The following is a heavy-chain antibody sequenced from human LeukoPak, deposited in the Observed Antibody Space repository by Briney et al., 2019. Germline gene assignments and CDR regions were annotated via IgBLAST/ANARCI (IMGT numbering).Heavy chain of an antibody. V-gene: IGHV3-21*04. J-gene: IGHJ4*02. CDR1: GFTFSSYS. D-gene: IGHD2-2*01. Sequence: GGSLRLSCAASGFTFSSYSMNWVRQAPGKGLEWVSSISSSSSYIYYADSVKGRFTISRDNAKNSLYLQMNSLRAEDTAVYYCAKGSPVPAAPFDYWGQGTLVTVSS. CDR2: ISSSSSYI. CDR3: AKGSPVPAAPFDY.